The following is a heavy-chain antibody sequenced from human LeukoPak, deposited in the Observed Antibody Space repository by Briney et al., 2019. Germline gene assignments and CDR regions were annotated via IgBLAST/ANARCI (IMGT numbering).Heavy chain of an antibody. CDR1: GGSISSGSYY. CDR3: ASGLVTEYYYDSSASGGKFDY. D-gene: IGHD3-22*01. Sequence: SETLSLTCTVSGGSISSGSYYWSWIRQPAGKGLEWIGRIYTSGSTNYKPSLKSRVTISVDTSKNQFSLKLSSMTAADTAVYYCASGLVTEYYYDSSASGGKFDYWGQGTLVTVSS. V-gene: IGHV4-61*02. J-gene: IGHJ4*02. CDR2: IYTSGST.